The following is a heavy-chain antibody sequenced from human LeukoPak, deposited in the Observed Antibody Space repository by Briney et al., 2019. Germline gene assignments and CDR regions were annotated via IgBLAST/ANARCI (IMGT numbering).Heavy chain of an antibody. CDR1: GGTFSSYA. J-gene: IGHJ3*02. CDR3: ARGVLGYDSSGSLDAFDI. Sequence: SVKVSCTASGGTFSSYAISWVRQAPGQGLEWMGGIIPIFGTANYAQKFQGRVTITADESTSTAYMELSSLRSEDTAVYYCARGVLGYDSSGSLDAFDIWGQGTMVTVSS. V-gene: IGHV1-69*13. CDR2: IIPIFGTA. D-gene: IGHD3-22*01.